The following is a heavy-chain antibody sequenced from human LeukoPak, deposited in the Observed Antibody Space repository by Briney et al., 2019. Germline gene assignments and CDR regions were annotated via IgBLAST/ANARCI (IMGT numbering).Heavy chain of an antibody. CDR3: VRHNYGYDY. Sequence: GGCLRLSWASAGFTFNRYWMHWVRQVAGGGGGWVSHSHNGKRVSYADSVKGRVTVSRDNAKNTLYLQMTRLRAEATAVYYCVRHNYGYDYWGPGTLVTVSS. CDR2: SHNGKRV. D-gene: IGHD3-10*01. CDR1: GFTFNRYW. V-gene: IGHV3-74*01. J-gene: IGHJ4*02.